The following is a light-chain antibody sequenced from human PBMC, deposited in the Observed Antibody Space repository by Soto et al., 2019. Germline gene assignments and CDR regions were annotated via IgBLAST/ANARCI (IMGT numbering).Light chain of an antibody. V-gene: IGLV1-51*01. CDR3: GTWDSSLGGVV. J-gene: IGLJ2*01. CDR1: SSNIGNNY. CDR2: DNN. Sequence: QSVLTQPPSVSAAPGQKVTISCSGSSSNIGNNYVSWYQQLPGTAPKLLIYDNNKRPSGIPDRFSGSKSGTSATLGITGLQAGDEADYYCGTWDSSLGGVVFVGGTKLPVL.